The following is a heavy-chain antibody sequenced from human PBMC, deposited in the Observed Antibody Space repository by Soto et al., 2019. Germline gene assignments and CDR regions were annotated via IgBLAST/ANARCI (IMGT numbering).Heavy chain of an antibody. V-gene: IGHV1-18*01. J-gene: IGHJ6*02. Sequence: ASVKVSCKASGYTFTSYGSSWVRQAPGQGLEWMGWISAYNGNKNYAQKLQGRVTMTTDTSTSTAYMELRSLRSDDTAVYYCARVPGFSKVTTDYYYGMDVWGQGTTVTVSS. CDR2: ISAYNGNK. D-gene: IGHD4-17*01. CDR3: ARVPGFSKVTTDYYYGMDV. CDR1: GYTFTSYG.